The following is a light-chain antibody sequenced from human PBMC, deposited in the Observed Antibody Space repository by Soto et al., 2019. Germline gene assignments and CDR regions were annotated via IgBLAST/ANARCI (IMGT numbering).Light chain of an antibody. CDR2: DAS. J-gene: IGKJ1*01. CDR1: QSISSW. Sequence: DIQMTQSPSTLSASVGDRATNTCRASQSISSWLAWYQQKPGKAPKLLIYDASSLESGVPSRFSGSGSGTEFTLTISSLQPDDFATYYCQQYNSYSRTFGQGTKVDIK. CDR3: QQYNSYSRT. V-gene: IGKV1-5*01.